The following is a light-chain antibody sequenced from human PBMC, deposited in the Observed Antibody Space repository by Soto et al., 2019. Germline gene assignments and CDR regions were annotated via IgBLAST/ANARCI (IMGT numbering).Light chain of an antibody. CDR3: QQYNSYSRT. CDR2: DAS. CDR1: QSISNW. Sequence: DIQMTQSPSTLSASVGDRVTITCRASQSISNWMAWYQQKPGKAPNLLIYDASSLEGGVPSRFSGSGSGTEFTLTINSLQPDDFATYYCQQYNSYSRTFGQGTKVDIK. J-gene: IGKJ1*01. V-gene: IGKV1-5*01.